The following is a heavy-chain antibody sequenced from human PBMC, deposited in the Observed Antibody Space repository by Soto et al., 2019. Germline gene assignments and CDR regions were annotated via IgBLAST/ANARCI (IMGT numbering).Heavy chain of an antibody. CDR3: AKCLQMYWNYDAFHI. J-gene: IGHJ3*02. D-gene: IGHD1-7*01. Sequence: PGGSLRLSCATSGFTFGNYAMSWVRQAPGEGLEWVSHITAAGITYYADSVRGRFVISRDSSTNMVYLQMNSLRVEDTALYYCAKCLQMYWNYDAFHIWGQGTMVTVSS. CDR2: ITAAGIT. CDR1: GFTFGNYA. V-gene: IGHV3-23*01.